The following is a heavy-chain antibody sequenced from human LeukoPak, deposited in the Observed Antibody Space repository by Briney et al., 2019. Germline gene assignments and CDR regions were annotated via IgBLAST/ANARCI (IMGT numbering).Heavy chain of an antibody. D-gene: IGHD1-26*01. Sequence: GGSLRLSCAASGFTLSSNYMSWVRQAPGKGLEWVSIIYSGGSTYYADSVKGRFTISRHNSKNTLYLQMNSLRAEDTAVYYCARVVGATRSGIDYWGRGTLVTVSS. J-gene: IGHJ4*02. V-gene: IGHV3-53*04. CDR2: IYSGGST. CDR1: GFTLSSNY. CDR3: ARVVGATRSGIDY.